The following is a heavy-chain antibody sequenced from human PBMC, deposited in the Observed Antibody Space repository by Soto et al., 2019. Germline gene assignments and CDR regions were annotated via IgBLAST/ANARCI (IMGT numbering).Heavy chain of an antibody. CDR2: IIPIFGTA. V-gene: IGHV1-69*01. D-gene: IGHD3-3*01. CDR3: ASFRRSLGGTYPLNY. CDR1: GGTFSSYA. Sequence: QVQLVQSGAEVKKPGSSVKVSCKASGGTFSSYAISWVRQAPGQGLEWMGGIIPIFGTANYAQKFQGRVTITAAESTSTAYMELNRLRSEDTAVYYCASFRRSLGGTYPLNYWGEGSLVSV. J-gene: IGHJ4*02.